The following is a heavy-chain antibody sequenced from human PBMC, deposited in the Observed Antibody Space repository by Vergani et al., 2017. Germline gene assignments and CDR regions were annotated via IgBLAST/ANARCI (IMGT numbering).Heavy chain of an antibody. V-gene: IGHV3-7*04. Sequence: EVQLVESGGGLVQPGSLRLSCAASGFTISSYWMSWVRQAPGKGLEWVANIKQDGSEKYYVDSVKGRFTISRDNAKNSLYLQMNSLRAEDTAVYYCARDLGVITTLDYWGQGTLVTVSS. CDR2: IKQDGSEK. D-gene: IGHD3-22*01. J-gene: IGHJ4*02. CDR1: GFTISSYW. CDR3: ARDLGVITTLDY.